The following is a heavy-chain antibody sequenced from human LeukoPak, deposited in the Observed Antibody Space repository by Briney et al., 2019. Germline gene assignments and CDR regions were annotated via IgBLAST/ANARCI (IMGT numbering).Heavy chain of an antibody. J-gene: IGHJ4*02. CDR2: ISGSGGST. CDR1: GFTFSSYA. V-gene: IGHV3-23*01. D-gene: IGHD3-22*01. CDR3: PRGSYYYDSSGSYFDY. Sequence: PGGSLRLSCAASGFTFSSYAMNWVRQAPGKGLEWVSIISGSGGSTYYADSVKGRFTISRDNSKNSLYLQMTSLRDEDTAVYYCPRGSYYYDSSGSYFDYWGQGTPVTVSS.